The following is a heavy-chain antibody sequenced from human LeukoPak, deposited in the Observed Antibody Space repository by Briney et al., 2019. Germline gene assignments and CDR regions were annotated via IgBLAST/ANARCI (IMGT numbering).Heavy chain of an antibody. J-gene: IGHJ4*02. D-gene: IGHD5-18*01. V-gene: IGHV3-66*01. CDR1: GFTVSSNY. Sequence: GGSLRLSCAASGFTVSSNYMNWVRQAPGKGLEWVSVTYSGGGTHYAESVKGRFTVSRDNSKNTLYLQMNSLRAEDTAVYYCARDRIGYSQLDYWGQGTLVAVSS. CDR3: ARDRIGYSQLDY. CDR2: TYSGGGT.